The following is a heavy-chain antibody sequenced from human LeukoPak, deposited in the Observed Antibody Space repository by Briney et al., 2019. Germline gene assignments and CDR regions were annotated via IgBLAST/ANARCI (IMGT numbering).Heavy chain of an antibody. CDR1: GGSISSSNW. D-gene: IGHD2-15*01. CDR3: ARDVEQCSGGSCYNSVYAFGF. J-gene: IGHJ3*01. Sequence: KSSGTLSLTCAVSGGSISSSNWWGWVRQPPGKGLEWIGEIYHSGSTNYNPSLKSRVTISVDKSKNQFSLKLSSVTAADTAVYYCARDVEQCSGGSCYNSVYAFGFWGQGTTVTVSS. CDR2: IYHSGST. V-gene: IGHV4-4*02.